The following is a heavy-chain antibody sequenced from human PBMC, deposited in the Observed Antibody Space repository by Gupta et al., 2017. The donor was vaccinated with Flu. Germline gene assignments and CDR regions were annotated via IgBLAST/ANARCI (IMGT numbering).Heavy chain of an antibody. V-gene: IGHV1-24*01. CDR3: AKGGGVVRGILRFDY. Sequence: QALGKGREWMGGFDPEDGETIYAQKFQGRVTMTEDTSGDTAYMELSSLRSEDTAVYYCAKGGGVVRGILRFDYWGQGTVVTVSS. D-gene: IGHD3-10*01. J-gene: IGHJ4*02. CDR2: FDPEDGET.